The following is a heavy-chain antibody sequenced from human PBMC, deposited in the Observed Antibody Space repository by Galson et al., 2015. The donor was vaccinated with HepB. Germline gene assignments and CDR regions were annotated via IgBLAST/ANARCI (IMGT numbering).Heavy chain of an antibody. Sequence: SLRLSCAASGFTFDDYAMHWVRQAPEKGLEWVSGISWNSGSIGYADSVKGRFTISRDNAKNSLYLRMNSLRAEDTALYYCAKTVVGATTAALYYWGQGTLVTVSS. V-gene: IGHV3-9*01. J-gene: IGHJ4*02. CDR3: AKTVVGATTAALYY. D-gene: IGHD1-26*01. CDR1: GFTFDDYA. CDR2: ISWNSGSI.